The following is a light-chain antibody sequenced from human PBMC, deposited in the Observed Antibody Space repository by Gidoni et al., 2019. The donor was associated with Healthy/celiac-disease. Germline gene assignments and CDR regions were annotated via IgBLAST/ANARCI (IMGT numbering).Light chain of an antibody. V-gene: IGKV1D-13*01. CDR1: QVITNT. CDR3: QHYDDYSPT. J-gene: IGKJ4*01. Sequence: AIHLTQSPSSLSASVGDTVTITCRASQVITNTLAWYQQKPGKAPDLLIFDVSTLQSGVPTRFSGSGSGTDFTLTVTGLQPEDFATYYCQHYDDYSPTFGGGTEVEIK. CDR2: DVS.